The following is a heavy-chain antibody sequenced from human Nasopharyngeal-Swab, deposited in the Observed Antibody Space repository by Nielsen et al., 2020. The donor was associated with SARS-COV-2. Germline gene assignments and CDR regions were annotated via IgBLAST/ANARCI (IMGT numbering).Heavy chain of an antibody. J-gene: IGHJ6*02. CDR2: IIPIFGTA. V-gene: IGHV1-69*13. Sequence: SVKVSCKASGCTFSSYAISWVRQAPGQGLEWMGGIIPIFGTANYAQKFQGRVTITADESTSTAYMELSSLRSEDTAVYYCAAELIASGWYSGYYYYGMDVWGQGTTVTVSS. D-gene: IGHD6-19*01. CDR3: AAELIASGWYSGYYYYGMDV. CDR1: GCTFSSYA.